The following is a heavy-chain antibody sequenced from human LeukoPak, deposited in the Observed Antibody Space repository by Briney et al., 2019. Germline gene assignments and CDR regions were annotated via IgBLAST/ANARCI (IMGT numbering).Heavy chain of an antibody. CDR1: GFTFSSYG. D-gene: IGHD1-14*01. J-gene: IGHJ6*03. Sequence: GGSLRLACAASGFTFSSYGMHWVRQALGKGLEWVAVIWYDGSDKYYADSVKGRFTISRDNSKSTLYLQMNSLRAEDTAVYYCAKGTGYYYYYMDVWGKGTTVTVSS. CDR2: IWYDGSDK. V-gene: IGHV3-33*06. CDR3: AKGTGYYYYYMDV.